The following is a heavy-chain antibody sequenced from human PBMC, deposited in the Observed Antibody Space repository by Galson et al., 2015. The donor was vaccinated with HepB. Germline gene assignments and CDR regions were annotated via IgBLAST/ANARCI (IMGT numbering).Heavy chain of an antibody. CDR1: GFTFSSYA. Sequence: SLRLSCAASGFTFSSYAMSWVRQAPGKGLEWVSATSGSGGSTYYADSVKGRFTISRDNSKNTLYLQMNSLRAEDTAVYYCAKDVIVVVPVALDYWGQGSLVTFAS. CDR3: AKDVIVVVPVALDY. CDR2: TSGSGGST. J-gene: IGHJ4*02. V-gene: IGHV3-23*01. D-gene: IGHD2-2*01.